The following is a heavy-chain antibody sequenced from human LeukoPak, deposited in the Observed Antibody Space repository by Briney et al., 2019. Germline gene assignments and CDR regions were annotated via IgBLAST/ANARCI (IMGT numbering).Heavy chain of an antibody. J-gene: IGHJ4*02. CDR3: AITVYDSSGYYPT. CDR1: GGSISSYY. CDR2: IYYSGST. Sequence: TSETLSLTCTVSGGSISSYYWSWIRPPPGKGLEWIGYIYYSGSTNYNPSLKSRVTISVDTSKNQFSLKLSSVTAADTAVYYCAITVYDSSGYYPTWGQGTLVTVSS. V-gene: IGHV4-59*01. D-gene: IGHD3-22*01.